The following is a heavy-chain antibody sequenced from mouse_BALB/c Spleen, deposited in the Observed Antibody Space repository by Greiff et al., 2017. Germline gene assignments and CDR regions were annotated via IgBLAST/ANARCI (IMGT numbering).Heavy chain of an antibody. CDR1: GFTFSSFG. CDR2: ISSGGSYT. CDR3: ARRGGNWDGFAY. V-gene: IGHV5-9-3*01. Sequence: EVQGVESGGGLVQPGGSRKLSCAASGFTFSSFGMHWVRQAPEKRLEWVATISSGGSYTYYPDSVKGRFTISRDNAKNTLYLQMSSLRSEATAMYYCARRGGNWDGFAYWGQGTLVTVSA. J-gene: IGHJ3*01. D-gene: IGHD4-1*01.